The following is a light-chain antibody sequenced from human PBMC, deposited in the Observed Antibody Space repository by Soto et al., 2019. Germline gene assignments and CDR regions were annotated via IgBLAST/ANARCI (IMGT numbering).Light chain of an antibody. CDR1: QGVANY. CDR3: QQYNSYS. CDR2: AAS. J-gene: IGKJ1*01. V-gene: IGKV1-9*01. Sequence: DIQLTQSPSFRSASAGERVTITCRASQGVANYFAWYQQKPGKAPKLLIYAASTLQGGVPSRFSGSGSGTEFTLTISSLQPDDFATYYCQQYNSYSFGQGTKVDIK.